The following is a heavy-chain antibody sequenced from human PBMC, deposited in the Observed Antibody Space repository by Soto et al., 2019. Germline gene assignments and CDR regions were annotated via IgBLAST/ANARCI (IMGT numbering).Heavy chain of an antibody. V-gene: IGHV4-39*02. CDR1: GGSISSSSYY. Sequence: QLQLQESGPGLVKPSETLSLTCTVSGGSISSSSYYWGWIRQPPGKGLEWIGSIYYSGRHYSNPSLKSRVTISVDTSKNHFSLKLSSVTAADTAVYYCATQEVGGSYVYTFDPWDQGTLVTVSS. J-gene: IGHJ5*02. CDR3: ATQEVGGSYVYTFDP. D-gene: IGHD1-26*01. CDR2: IYYSGRH.